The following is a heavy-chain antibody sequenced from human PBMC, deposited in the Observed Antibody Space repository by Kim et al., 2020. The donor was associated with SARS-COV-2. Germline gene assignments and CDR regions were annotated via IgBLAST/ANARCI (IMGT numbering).Heavy chain of an antibody. V-gene: IGHV1-69*01. CDR3: ARRVVVPAAEYYFDY. D-gene: IGHD2-2*01. J-gene: IGHJ4*02. Sequence: QKFQGRVTITADEATSTAYMELSSLRSEDTAGYYCARRVVVPAAEYYFDYWGQGTLVTVSS.